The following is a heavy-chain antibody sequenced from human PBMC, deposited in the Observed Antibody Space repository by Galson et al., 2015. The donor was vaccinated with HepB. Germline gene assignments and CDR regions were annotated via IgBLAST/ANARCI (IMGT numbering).Heavy chain of an antibody. D-gene: IGHD2-21*02. V-gene: IGHV3-33*08. J-gene: IGHJ4*02. CDR3: ARKRRPYCGGDCYLDY. CDR1: GFTFSSYG. Sequence: SLRLSCAASGFTFSSYGMHWVRQAPGKGLEWVAVIWYDGSNKYYADSVKGRFTISRDNSKNTLYLQMNSLRAEDTAVYYCARKRRPYCGGDCYLDYWGQGTLVTGSS. CDR2: IWYDGSNK.